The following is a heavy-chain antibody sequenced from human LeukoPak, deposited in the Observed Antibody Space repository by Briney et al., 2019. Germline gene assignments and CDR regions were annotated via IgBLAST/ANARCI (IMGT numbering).Heavy chain of an antibody. Sequence: ASLKVSCKASGYTFTGYYLHWVRQAPGQGLEWMGWINPNSGGTNYAQKFQGRVTMTRDTSISTAYMELSRLRSDDTAVYFCASGFSSSYSYDSSGSYFDYWGQGILVTVSS. J-gene: IGHJ4*02. CDR1: GYTFTGYY. CDR3: ASGFSSSYSYDSSGSYFDY. CDR2: INPNSGGT. V-gene: IGHV1-2*02. D-gene: IGHD3-22*01.